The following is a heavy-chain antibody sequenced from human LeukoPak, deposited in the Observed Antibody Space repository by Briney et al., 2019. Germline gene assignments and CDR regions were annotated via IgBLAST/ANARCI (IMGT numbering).Heavy chain of an antibody. CDR1: GYTFTSYG. CDR3: ARRSSSWHLSPDPDY. V-gene: IGHV1-18*01. Sequence: ASVKVSCKASGYTFTSYGISWVRQAPGQGLEWMGWISAYNGNTNYAQKLQGRVTMTTDTSTSTAYMELRSLRSDDTAVYYCARRSSSWHLSPDPDYWGQGTLVTVSS. D-gene: IGHD6-13*01. J-gene: IGHJ4*02. CDR2: ISAYNGNT.